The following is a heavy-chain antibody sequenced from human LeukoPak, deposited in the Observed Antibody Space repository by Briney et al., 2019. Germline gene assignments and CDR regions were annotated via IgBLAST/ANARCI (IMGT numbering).Heavy chain of an antibody. V-gene: IGHV3-21*01. CDR1: GFTFSSYS. J-gene: IGHJ3*01. CDR3: ARTNHDFWSGYMPHPPLP. CDR2: IISRSSYI. Sequence: GGSLRLSCAASGFTFSSYSMNWVRQAPGKGLEWVSSIISRSSYIDYADTVKGRFTISRDNAKNSLYLQMNSLRAEDTAVYYCARTNHDFWSGYMPHPPLPWGQGTMVTVSS. D-gene: IGHD3-3*01.